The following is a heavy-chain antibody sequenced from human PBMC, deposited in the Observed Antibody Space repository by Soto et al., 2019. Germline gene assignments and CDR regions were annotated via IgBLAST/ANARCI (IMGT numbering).Heavy chain of an antibody. V-gene: IGHV1-24*01. CDR3: ATGDSRSVAFDI. CDR2: FDPEDGET. CDR1: GYTLTELS. D-gene: IGHD6-13*01. J-gene: IGHJ3*02. Sequence: ASVKVSCKVSGYTLTELSMHWVRQAPGKGLEWMGGFDPEDGETIYAQKFQGRVTMTEDTSTDTAYMELSSLRSEDTAVYYCATGDSRSVAFDIWGQGTMVTVSS.